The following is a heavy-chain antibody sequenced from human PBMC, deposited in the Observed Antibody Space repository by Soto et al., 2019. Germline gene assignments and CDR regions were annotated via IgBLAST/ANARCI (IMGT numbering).Heavy chain of an antibody. CDR2: IVVGSGNT. Sequence: QMQLVQSGPEVKKPGTSVKVSCKASGFTFTSSAVQWVRQARGQRLEWIGWIVVGSGNTNYAQKFQERVTITRHMSTSDAYRELGCLRSEDTAVYYCAADRTYCGGDCYWYWGQGTLVTVS. V-gene: IGHV1-58*01. CDR3: AADRTYCGGDCYWY. D-gene: IGHD2-21*01. J-gene: IGHJ4*02. CDR1: GFTFTSSA.